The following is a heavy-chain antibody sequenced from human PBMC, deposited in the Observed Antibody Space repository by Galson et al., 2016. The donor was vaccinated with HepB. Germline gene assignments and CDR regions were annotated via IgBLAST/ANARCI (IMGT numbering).Heavy chain of an antibody. CDR3: ARDPSSGIGNWFDP. V-gene: IGHV3-21*01. CDR2: ISSSSSSK. J-gene: IGHJ5*02. CDR1: GFTFSSYS. Sequence: SLRLSCAASGFTFSSYSMNWVRQAPGKGLEWVSSISSSSSSKYYADSVKGRFTISRDNAQNSLCLQMISLRAEDTAVYYCARDPSSGIGNWFDPWGQGTLVTVSS. D-gene: IGHD5-12*01.